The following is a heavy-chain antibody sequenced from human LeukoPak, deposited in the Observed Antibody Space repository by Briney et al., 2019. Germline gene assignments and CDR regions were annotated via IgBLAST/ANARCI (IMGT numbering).Heavy chain of an antibody. CDR3: ARDRRGEYYFDY. D-gene: IGHD3-10*01. CDR1: GFIFSSYT. V-gene: IGHV3-23*01. J-gene: IGHJ4*02. CDR2: ISGSGDST. Sequence: PGGSLRLSCAASGFIFSSYTMSWVRQAPGKGLEWVSGISGSGDSTYSAGSVKGQSTISRDNSKNMLYLQMNSLRADDTAVYYCARDRRGEYYFDYWGQGTLVTVSS.